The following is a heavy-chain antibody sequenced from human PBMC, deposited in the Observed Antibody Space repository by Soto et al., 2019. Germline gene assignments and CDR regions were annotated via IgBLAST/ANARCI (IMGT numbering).Heavy chain of an antibody. V-gene: IGHV3-9*01. Sequence: EVQLVESGGGLVQPGRSLRLSCAASGFTFDDYAMHWVRQAPGKGLEWVSGISWHSGSIGYADSVKGRFAISRDNANNSLYLHMDSLRAEDTALYYCAKDIRATYYDFWSGYLAYWGQGTLVTVSS. CDR2: ISWHSGSI. CDR3: AKDIRATYYDFWSGYLAY. CDR1: GFTFDDYA. J-gene: IGHJ4*02. D-gene: IGHD3-3*01.